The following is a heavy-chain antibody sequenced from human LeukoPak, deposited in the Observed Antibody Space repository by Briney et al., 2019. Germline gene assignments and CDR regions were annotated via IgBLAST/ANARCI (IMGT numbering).Heavy chain of an antibody. CDR2: ISAYNGNT. Sequence: ASVKVSCKASGYTFTSYGISWVRQAPGQGLEWMGWISAYNGNTNYAQKLQGRVTMTTDTSTSTAYMELRSLRSDDTAVYYCARDSALDDIVVVPAAIDWFDPWGQGTLVSVSS. CDR3: ARDSALDDIVVVPAAIDWFDP. J-gene: IGHJ5*02. D-gene: IGHD2-2*01. CDR1: GYTFTSYG. V-gene: IGHV1-18*01.